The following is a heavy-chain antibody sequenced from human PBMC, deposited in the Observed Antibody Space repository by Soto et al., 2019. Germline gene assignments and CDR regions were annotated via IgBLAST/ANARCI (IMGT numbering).Heavy chain of an antibody. V-gene: IGHV4-59*12. J-gene: IGHJ4*02. D-gene: IGHD3-3*01. CDR2: IYNIGTT. Sequence: QVQLQESGPGLVRPSETLSLPCSVSGGSIRSYCWCWIRQPPGKGLEWIGYIYNIGTTNYNPSLKSRVTRALDTSWNQFSLKLKLDSVTAGDTAVYYCARGLGYYSGYFDYWGQGALVTVSS. CDR3: ARGLGYYSGYFDY. CDR1: GGSIRSYC.